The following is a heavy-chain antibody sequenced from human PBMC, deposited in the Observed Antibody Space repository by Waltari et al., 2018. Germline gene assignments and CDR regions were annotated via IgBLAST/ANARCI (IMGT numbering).Heavy chain of an antibody. D-gene: IGHD3-22*01. V-gene: IGHV4-59*01. CDR2: IYYSGST. J-gene: IGHJ4*02. CDR1: GGSISSYY. Sequence: QVQLQESGPGLVKPSETLSLTCTVSGGSISSYYWSWIRPPPGKGLEWIGYIYYSGSTNYNPSLKSRVTISVDTSKNQFSLKLSSVTAVDTAVYYCARASDYYDSSGYYSFDYWGQGTLVTVSS. CDR3: ARASDYYDSSGYYSFDY.